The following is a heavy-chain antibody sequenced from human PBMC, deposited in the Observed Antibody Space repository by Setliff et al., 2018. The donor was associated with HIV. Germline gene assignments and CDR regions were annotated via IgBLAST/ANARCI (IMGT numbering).Heavy chain of an antibody. CDR3: VRGVQSPPHYSYYYMDV. CDR1: GGTFSSYT. CDR2: IIPILGIA. V-gene: IGHV1-69*10. D-gene: IGHD3-3*01. J-gene: IGHJ6*03. Sequence: SVKVSCKASGGTFSSYTISWVRQAPGQGLEWMGGIIPILGIANYAQKFQGRVTITADKSTSTAYMELTSLRFDDTAMYYCVRGVQSPPHYSYYYMDVWGEGTMVTVSS.